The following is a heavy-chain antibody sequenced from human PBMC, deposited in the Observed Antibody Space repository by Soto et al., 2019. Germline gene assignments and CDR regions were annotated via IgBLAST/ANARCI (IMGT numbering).Heavy chain of an antibody. CDR3: ARDQSSGWYGKDSGMDG. CDR1: GYTFTNYG. D-gene: IGHD6-19*01. Sequence: QVQLVQSGAEVKKPGASVKVSCKASGYTFTNYGISWVRQAPGQGLAWRGWISAYNANTYYAQTFQGRVTMTIETSTSTTYLELRSLKSTDTAVYYCARDQSSGWYGKDSGMDGWGQGTTVTVSS. CDR2: ISAYNANT. J-gene: IGHJ6*02. V-gene: IGHV1-18*01.